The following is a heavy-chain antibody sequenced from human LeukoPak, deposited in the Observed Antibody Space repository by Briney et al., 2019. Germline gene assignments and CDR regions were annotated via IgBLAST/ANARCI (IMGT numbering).Heavy chain of an antibody. CDR1: GFTFSSYD. CDR2: IRPSGDNT. Sequence: GGSLRLSCAASGFTFSSYDMTWVRQAPGRGLEWVSSIRPSGDNTYYGDSVKGRFTISRDNSKNTLYLQMNSLRAEDTAVYYCAKTLNGGGSTVVTVGGSDYWGQGTLVTVSS. CDR3: AKTLNGGGSTVVTVGGSDY. V-gene: IGHV3-23*01. D-gene: IGHD4-23*01. J-gene: IGHJ4*02.